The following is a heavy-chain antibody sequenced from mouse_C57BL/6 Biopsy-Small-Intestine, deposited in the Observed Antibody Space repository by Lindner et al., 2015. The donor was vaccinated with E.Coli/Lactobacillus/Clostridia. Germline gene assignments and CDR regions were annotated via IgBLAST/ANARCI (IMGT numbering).Heavy chain of an antibody. D-gene: IGHD2-2*01. V-gene: IGHV14-4*01. CDR2: IDPENGDT. J-gene: IGHJ4*01. CDR3: TQGLPMDY. Sequence: VQLQESGAELVRPGASVKLSCTASGFNIKDDYMHWVKQGPEQGLEWIGWIDPENGDTEYASKFQGKATITADTSSNTAYLQLSSLTSEDTAVYYCTQGLPMDYWGQGTSVTVSS. CDR1: GFNIKDDY.